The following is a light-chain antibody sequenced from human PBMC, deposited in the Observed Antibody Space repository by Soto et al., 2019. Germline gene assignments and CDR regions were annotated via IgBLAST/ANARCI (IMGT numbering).Light chain of an antibody. CDR2: DAS. CDR1: QSISRT. Sequence: EIVLTQSPDTLSVSPGERATLSCRASQSISRTLAWYQQKSGQPPRLLIYDASTRATGFPARFSGSGSGTDFTLTISRLEPEDFAVYYCQQYGNSPQTFGQGTKVEIK. V-gene: IGKV3-20*01. CDR3: QQYGNSPQT. J-gene: IGKJ1*01.